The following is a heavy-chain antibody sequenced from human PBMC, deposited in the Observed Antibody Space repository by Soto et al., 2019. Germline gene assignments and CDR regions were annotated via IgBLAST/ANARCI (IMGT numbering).Heavy chain of an antibody. Sequence: GASVKVSCKVSGYTLTELSMHWVRQAPGKGLEWMGGFDPEDGETIYAQKFQGRVTMTEDTSTDTAYMELSSLRSEDTAVYYCATDARYDILTGYYRYVDYWGQGTLVTVSS. J-gene: IGHJ4*02. CDR3: ATDARYDILTGYYRYVDY. D-gene: IGHD3-9*01. V-gene: IGHV1-24*01. CDR1: GYTLTELS. CDR2: FDPEDGET.